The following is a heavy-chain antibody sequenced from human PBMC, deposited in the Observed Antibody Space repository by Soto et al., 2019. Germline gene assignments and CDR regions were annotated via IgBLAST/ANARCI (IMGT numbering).Heavy chain of an antibody. Sequence: SETLSLTCAVYGGSFSGYYWSWIRQPPGKGLEWIGEINHSGSTNYNPSLKSRVTISVDTSKNQFSLKLSSVTAADTAVYYCARGLESGSLYNWFDPWGQGTLVTV. CDR3: ARGLESGSLYNWFDP. CDR2: INHSGST. CDR1: GGSFSGYY. V-gene: IGHV4-34*01. J-gene: IGHJ5*02. D-gene: IGHD1-26*01.